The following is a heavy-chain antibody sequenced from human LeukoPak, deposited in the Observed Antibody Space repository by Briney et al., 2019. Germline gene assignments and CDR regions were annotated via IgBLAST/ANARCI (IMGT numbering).Heavy chain of an antibody. CDR1: GFTFSNYW. V-gene: IGHV3-7*01. J-gene: IGHJ4*02. D-gene: IGHD3-10*01. Sequence: GGSLRLPCAASGFTFSNYWMNWVRQAPGKGLEWVAKIKPDGSEKYYVDSVKGRFTISRDNAKNSLYLQMSSLRAEDTAVYYCLAAGGYWGQGTLVTVSS. CDR2: IKPDGSEK. CDR3: LAAGGY.